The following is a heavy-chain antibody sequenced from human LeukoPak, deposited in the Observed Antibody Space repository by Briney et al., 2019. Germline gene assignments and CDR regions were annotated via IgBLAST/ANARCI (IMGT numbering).Heavy chain of an antibody. D-gene: IGHD6-19*01. CDR1: GGSISSYY. J-gene: IGHJ1*01. V-gene: IGHV4-59*01. Sequence: PSETLSLTCTVSGGSISSYYWSWIRQPPGKGLEWIGYIYYSGNTNYNPSLKSQVSISVDTSQNQFSLKLSSVTAADTAVYYCAREAAYSSGWYGYFRHWGQGTLVTVSS. CDR2: IYYSGNT. CDR3: AREAAYSSGWYGYFRH.